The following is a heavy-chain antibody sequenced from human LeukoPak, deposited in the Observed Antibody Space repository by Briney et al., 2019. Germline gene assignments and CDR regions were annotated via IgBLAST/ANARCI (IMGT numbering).Heavy chain of an antibody. Sequence: GGSLRLSCGASGFTFTTHWIHWVRQAPGKGLVWVSRIKPDGSDTNYADSVKGRFTISRDNAKNTVYLQMNSLRAVDTAVYYCARGKYGGYFIDYWGQGTLVTVSS. D-gene: IGHD5-12*01. CDR1: GFTFTTHW. V-gene: IGHV3-74*01. CDR2: IKPDGSDT. CDR3: ARGKYGGYFIDY. J-gene: IGHJ4*02.